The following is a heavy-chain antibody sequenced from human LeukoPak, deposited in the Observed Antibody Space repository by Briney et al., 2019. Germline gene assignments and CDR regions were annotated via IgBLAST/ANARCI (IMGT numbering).Heavy chain of an antibody. CDR1: GFTFSSYA. V-gene: IGHV3-23*01. D-gene: IGHD3-22*01. CDR3: ANTYYYDSRGYYYYYGMDV. CDR2: ISGSGGST. J-gene: IGHJ6*02. Sequence: GGSLRLSCAASGFTFSSYAMSWVRQAPGKGLEWVSAISGSGGSTYYADSVKGRFTISRDNSKNTLYPQMNSLRAEDTAVYYCANTYYYDSRGYYYYYGMDVWGQGTTVTVSS.